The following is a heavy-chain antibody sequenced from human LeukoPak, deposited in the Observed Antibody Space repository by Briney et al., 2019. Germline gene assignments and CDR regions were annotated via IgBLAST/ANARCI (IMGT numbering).Heavy chain of an antibody. V-gene: IGHV3-7*03. CDR2: QKEDGSEK. CDR1: GFNFSWQW. D-gene: IGHD3-22*01. Sequence: GALRPSFAAPGFNFSWQWMRWVRQASGKGLEWVAQQKEDGSEKYYVDSVKGRFTISRDNAKNSLYLQMNSLRAEDTALYYCAKAEYYNDRRGLTPFDYWGQGTLVTVSS. CDR3: AKAEYYNDRRGLTPFDY. J-gene: IGHJ4*02.